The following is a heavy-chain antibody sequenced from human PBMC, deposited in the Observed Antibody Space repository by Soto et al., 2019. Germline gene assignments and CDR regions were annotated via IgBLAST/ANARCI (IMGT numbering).Heavy chain of an antibody. J-gene: IGHJ4*02. V-gene: IGHV4-39*01. CDR1: GGSISSSSYY. CDR3: ARISPEGRRDGYKRFDY. CDR2: IYYSGST. D-gene: IGHD5-12*01. Sequence: SETLSLTCTVSGGSISSSSYYWGWIRQPPGKGLEWIGSIYYSGSTYYNPSLKSRVTISVDTSKNQFSLKLSSVTAADTAVYYCARISPEGRRDGYKRFDYWGQGTLVTVSS.